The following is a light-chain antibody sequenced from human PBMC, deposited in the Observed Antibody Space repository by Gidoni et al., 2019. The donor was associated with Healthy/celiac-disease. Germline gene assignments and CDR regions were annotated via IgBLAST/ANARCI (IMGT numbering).Light chain of an antibody. CDR3: QHSYSNGPT. CDR1: QSISSY. CDR2: AAS. J-gene: IGKJ2*01. Sequence: DIQMTQSPSSLSESVGDRVTITCRASQSISSYLNWYKQKPGKAHKLLFYAASSLQSVVPSRFSGSVSGTDFTLTISSLQPEDFATYYGQHSYSNGPTFXXXTKLEIK. V-gene: IGKV1-39*01.